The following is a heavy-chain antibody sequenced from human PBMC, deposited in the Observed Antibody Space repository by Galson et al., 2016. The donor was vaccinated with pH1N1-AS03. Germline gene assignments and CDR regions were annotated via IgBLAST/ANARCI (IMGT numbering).Heavy chain of an antibody. J-gene: IGHJ4*02. CDR3: GSYRGVPFFDS. Sequence: ETLSLTCAVSGVSFRGHYWNWIRQAPGKGLEWIGEINYYGTPSYNPSLRGRATLSLDTSKNHFSLDLTSVSAADTAVYYCGSYRGVPFFDSWGQGILVTVSS. CDR1: GVSFRGHY. V-gene: IGHV4-34*01. CDR2: INYYGTP. D-gene: IGHD3-16*02.